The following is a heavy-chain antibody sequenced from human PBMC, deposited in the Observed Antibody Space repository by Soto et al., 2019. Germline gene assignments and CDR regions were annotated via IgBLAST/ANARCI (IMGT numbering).Heavy chain of an antibody. CDR1: GYSFTTYW. J-gene: IGHJ6*02. CDR2: IDPSDSYT. D-gene: IGHD3-22*01. V-gene: IGHV5-10-1*01. CDR3: ARLTTMIISLNMDV. Sequence: AESLKISCKGSGYSFTTYWISWVRQMPGKGLEWMGRIDPSDSYTNYSPSFQGHVTISADKSISTAYLQWSSLKASDTAMYYCARLTTMIISLNMDVWGQGTTVTVSS.